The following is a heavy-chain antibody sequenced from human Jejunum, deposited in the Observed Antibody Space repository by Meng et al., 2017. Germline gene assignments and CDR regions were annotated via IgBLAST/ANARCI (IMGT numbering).Heavy chain of an antibody. CDR1: GGSISGYL. J-gene: IGHJ4*02. D-gene: IGHD1-26*01. V-gene: IGHV4-34*02. CDR3: ARHEVDFDN. CDR2: FTRGGTT. Sequence: GQLQPWGAGLLKPSETLSLTCAVYGGSISGYLWSWIRQAPGEGLEWVGEFTRGGTTNYNPSLKSRVTISADTSKNQFSLTLSSVSAADTAVYYCARHEVDFDNWGQGTLVTVSS.